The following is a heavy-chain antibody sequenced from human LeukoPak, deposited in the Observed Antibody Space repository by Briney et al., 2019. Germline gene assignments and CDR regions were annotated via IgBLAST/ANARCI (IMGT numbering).Heavy chain of an antibody. D-gene: IGHD5-12*01. V-gene: IGHV3-21*06. CDR1: GFTFSTYA. Sequence: GGSLRLSCAASGFTFSTYAMSWARQAPGKGLEWVSCIHGSASYNYYADSVKGRFTVSRDSAKNSLCLEMSSLRVEDTAVYYCVRAFGGYDSQRFYYNMDVWGKGTTVTVSS. CDR2: IHGSASYN. CDR3: VRAFGGYDSQRFYYNMDV. J-gene: IGHJ6*03.